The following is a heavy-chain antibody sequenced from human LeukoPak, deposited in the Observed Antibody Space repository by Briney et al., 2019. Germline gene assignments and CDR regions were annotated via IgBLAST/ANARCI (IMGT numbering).Heavy chain of an antibody. J-gene: IGHJ6*03. Sequence: AASVKVSCKASGGTFSSYAISWVRQAPGQGLEWMGRIIPILGIANYAQKFQGRVTITADKSTSTAYMELSSLRSEDTAVYYCARIRGLTLPISYMDVWGKGITVTVSS. CDR3: ARIRGLTLPISYMDV. D-gene: IGHD2-21*01. CDR2: IIPILGIA. V-gene: IGHV1-69*04. CDR1: GGTFSSYA.